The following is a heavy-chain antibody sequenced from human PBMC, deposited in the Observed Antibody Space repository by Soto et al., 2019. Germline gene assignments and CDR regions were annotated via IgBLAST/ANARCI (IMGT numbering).Heavy chain of an antibody. Sequence: PSETLSLTCTVSGGSISSYYWSWIRQPPGKGLEWIGYIYYSGSTNYNPSLKSRVTISVDTSKNQFSLKLSSVTAADTAVYYCARQGGFGELLGWDAFDIWGQGAMVTVSS. CDR3: ARQGGFGELLGWDAFDI. D-gene: IGHD3-10*01. V-gene: IGHV4-59*01. CDR1: GGSISSYY. J-gene: IGHJ3*02. CDR2: IYYSGST.